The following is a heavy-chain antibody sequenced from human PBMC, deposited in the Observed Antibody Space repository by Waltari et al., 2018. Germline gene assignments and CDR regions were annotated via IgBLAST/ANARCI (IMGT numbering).Heavy chain of an antibody. CDR3: ARGLLEWLLSYWYFDL. CDR1: GFTFSTHW. D-gene: IGHD3-3*01. J-gene: IGHJ2*01. CDR2: IKQDESEK. V-gene: IGHV3-7*01. Sequence: EVQLVESGGDLVQPGGSLRLSCVACGFTFSTHWLMWVRQGPGKGLEWVANIKQDESEKYYVDSVKGRFTISRDNTKNSVYLQMNSLRAEDTAVYYCARGLLEWLLSYWYFDLWGRGTLVTVSS.